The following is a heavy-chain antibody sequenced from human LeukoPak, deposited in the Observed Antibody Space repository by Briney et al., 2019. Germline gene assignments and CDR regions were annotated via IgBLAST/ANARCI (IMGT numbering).Heavy chain of an antibody. CDR1: GGTFSSYA. V-gene: IGHV1-69*04. CDR3: ARAGTVVVAENWFDP. Sequence: SVKVSCKASGGTFSSYAISWVLQAPGQGLEWMGRIIPILGIANYAQKFQGRVTITADKSTSTAYMELSSLRSEDTAVYYCARAGTVVVAENWFDPWGQGTLVTVSS. CDR2: IIPILGIA. D-gene: IGHD2-15*01. J-gene: IGHJ5*02.